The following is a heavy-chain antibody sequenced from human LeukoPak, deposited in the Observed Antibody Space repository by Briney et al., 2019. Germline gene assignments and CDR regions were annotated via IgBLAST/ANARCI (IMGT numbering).Heavy chain of an antibody. CDR3: ARDDSSGYSFFVD. D-gene: IGHD3-22*01. V-gene: IGHV3-21*01. Sequence: PGGSLRLSCAASGFTFSSYSMNWVRQAPGKGLEWVSSIRGSSSNIYYADSVKGRFTISRDNAKNSLYLQMNSLRAEVTAVYYCARDDSSGYSFFVDWGQGTPVTVSS. J-gene: IGHJ4*02. CDR1: GFTFSSYS. CDR2: IRGSSSNI.